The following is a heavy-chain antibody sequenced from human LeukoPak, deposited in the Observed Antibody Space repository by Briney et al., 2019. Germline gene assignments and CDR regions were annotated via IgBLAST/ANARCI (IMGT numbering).Heavy chain of an antibody. CDR3: ARHDVAATYFDY. J-gene: IGHJ4*02. Sequence: SETLSLTCTVSGGSISSSSYYWGWIRQPPGKGLEWIGSIYYSGSTYYNPSLKRRVTISVDTSKNQFSLKLSSVTAADTAVYYCARHDVAATYFDYWGQGTLVTVSS. CDR1: GGSISSSSYY. D-gene: IGHD1-26*01. CDR2: IYYSGST. V-gene: IGHV4-39*01.